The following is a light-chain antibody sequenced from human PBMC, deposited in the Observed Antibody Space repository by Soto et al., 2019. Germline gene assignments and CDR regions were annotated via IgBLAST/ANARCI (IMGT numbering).Light chain of an antibody. V-gene: IGKV1-39*01. Sequence: GDRVSITCRASQSISTHLSWYQQKPGKAPKLLIYAASSLQSWVPSRFTGSGSGTDFTLTISSLQPEDFEAYYCQQSYTYWWTFGQGTKVDIK. CDR2: AAS. CDR1: QSISTH. CDR3: QQSYTYWWT. J-gene: IGKJ1*01.